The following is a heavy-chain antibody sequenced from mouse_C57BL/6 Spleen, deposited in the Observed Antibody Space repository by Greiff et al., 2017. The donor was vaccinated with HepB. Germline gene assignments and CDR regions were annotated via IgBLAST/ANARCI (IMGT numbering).Heavy chain of an antibody. J-gene: IGHJ1*03. D-gene: IGHD1-1*01. CDR3: ARWTTVVADWYFDV. CDR2: IYPGSGST. V-gene: IGHV1-55*01. CDR1: GYTFTSYW. Sequence: VQLQQPGAELVKPGASVKMSCKASGYTFTSYWITWVKQRPGQGLEWIGDIYPGSGSTNYNEKFKSKATLTVDTSSSTAYMQLSSLTSEDSAVYYCARWTTVVADWYFDVWGTGTTVTVSS.